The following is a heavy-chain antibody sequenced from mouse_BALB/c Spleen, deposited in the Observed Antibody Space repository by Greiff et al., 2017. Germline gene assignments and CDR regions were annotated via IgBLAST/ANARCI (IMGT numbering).Heavy chain of an antibody. V-gene: IGHV3-8*02. D-gene: IGHD1-1*01. Sequence: EVKLVESGPSLVKPSQTLSLTCSVTGDSITSGYWNWIRKFPGNKLEYMGYISYSGSTYYNPSLKSRISITRDTSKNQYYLQLNSVTTEDTATYYCARSGYYGSSYVYYAMDYWGQGTSVTVSS. CDR1: GDSITSGY. CDR3: ARSGYYGSSYVYYAMDY. J-gene: IGHJ4*01. CDR2: ISYSGST.